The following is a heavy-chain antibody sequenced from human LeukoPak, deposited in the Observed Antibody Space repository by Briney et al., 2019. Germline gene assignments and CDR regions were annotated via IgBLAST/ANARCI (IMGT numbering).Heavy chain of an antibody. CDR1: GGSFSGYY. Sequence: SETLSLTCAVYGGSFSGYYWSWIRQPPGKGLEWIGEINHSGSTNYNPSLKSRVTISVDTSKNQFSLKLSSVTAADTAVYYCARHLEWLYAFDIWGQGTMVTVSS. V-gene: IGHV4-34*01. D-gene: IGHD3-3*01. CDR2: INHSGST. CDR3: ARHLEWLYAFDI. J-gene: IGHJ3*02.